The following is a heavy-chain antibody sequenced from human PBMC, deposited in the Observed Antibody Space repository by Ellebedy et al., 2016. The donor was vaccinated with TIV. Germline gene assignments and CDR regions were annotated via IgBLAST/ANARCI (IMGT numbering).Heavy chain of an antibody. CDR2: IKQDGSEK. CDR3: ARGGYGRPFDC. V-gene: IGHV3-7*03. CDR1: GFTFSNYW. Sequence: GESLKISCAASGFTFSNYWMKWVRQAPGKGLEWVANIKQDGSEKYYVDSVKGRSTISRDNAKNSLFLQMNSLRVEDTAVYFCARGGYGRPFDCWGQGTLVIVSS. J-gene: IGHJ4*02. D-gene: IGHD5-12*01.